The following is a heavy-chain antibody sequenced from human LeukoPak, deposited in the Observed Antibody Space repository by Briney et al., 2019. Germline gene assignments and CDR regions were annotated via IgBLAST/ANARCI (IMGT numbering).Heavy chain of an antibody. Sequence: RGSLRLSCAASGFTFSSYEMNWVRQAPGKGLEWVSYISSSGSTIYYADSVKGRFTISRDNAKNSLYLQMNSLRAEDAAVYYCARSGAAVAFDIWGQGTMVTVSS. V-gene: IGHV3-48*03. CDR1: GFTFSSYE. CDR3: ARSGAAVAFDI. D-gene: IGHD7-27*01. CDR2: ISSSGSTI. J-gene: IGHJ3*02.